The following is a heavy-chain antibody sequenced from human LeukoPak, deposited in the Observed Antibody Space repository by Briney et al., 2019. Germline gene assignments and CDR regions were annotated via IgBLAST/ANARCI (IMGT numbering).Heavy chain of an antibody. Sequence: GGTLRLSCAASGFTFSRHGMNWVRQAPGKGLEWVSYISSSGSTIYYADSVKGRFTISRDNAKNSLYLQMNSLRAEDTAVYYCAELGITMIGGVWGKGTTVTISS. CDR1: GFTFSRHG. D-gene: IGHD3-10*02. CDR2: ISSSGSTI. J-gene: IGHJ6*04. CDR3: AELGITMIGGV. V-gene: IGHV3-48*03.